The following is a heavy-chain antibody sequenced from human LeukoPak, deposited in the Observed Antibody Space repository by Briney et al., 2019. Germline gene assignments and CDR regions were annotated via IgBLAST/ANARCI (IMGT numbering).Heavy chain of an antibody. Sequence: GGSLRLSCAASGFTFSSYSMNWVRQAPGKGLEWVSSISSSSSYIYYADSVKGRFTISRDNAKNSLYLQMNSLRAEDTAVYYCARDGPLRYFDLWGRGTLVTVSS. CDR3: ARDGPLRYFDL. J-gene: IGHJ2*01. V-gene: IGHV3-21*01. CDR1: GFTFSSYS. CDR2: ISSSSSYI.